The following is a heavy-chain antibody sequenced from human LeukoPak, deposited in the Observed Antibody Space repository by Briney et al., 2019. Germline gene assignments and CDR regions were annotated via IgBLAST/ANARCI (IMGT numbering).Heavy chain of an antibody. V-gene: IGHV1-8*03. D-gene: IGHD3-3*02. J-gene: IGHJ6*04. CDR1: GYTFTSYD. Sequence: GASVKVSCKASGYTFTSYDINWVRQATGQGLEWMGWMNPNSGNTGYAQKFQGRVTITRNTSISTAYMELSSLRSEDTAVYYCARTPHVWSGYYGDVLMDVWGKGTTVTVSP. CDR2: MNPNSGNT. CDR3: ARTPHVWSGYYGDVLMDV.